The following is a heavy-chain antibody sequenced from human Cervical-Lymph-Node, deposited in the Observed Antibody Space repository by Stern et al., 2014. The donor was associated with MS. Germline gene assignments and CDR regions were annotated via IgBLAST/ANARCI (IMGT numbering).Heavy chain of an antibody. CDR1: GASITSYY. CDR2: IYYRGNT. V-gene: IGHV4-59*01. J-gene: IGHJ5*02. Sequence: VQLLESGPGLLRPSETLSLTCTVSGASITSYYWSWIRQPPGKGLEWIGYIYYRGNTNYNASLKGRVAISIGTSKPQFSLRLSSVTAADTAVYYCARATDLWGQGTLVTVSS. CDR3: ARATDL.